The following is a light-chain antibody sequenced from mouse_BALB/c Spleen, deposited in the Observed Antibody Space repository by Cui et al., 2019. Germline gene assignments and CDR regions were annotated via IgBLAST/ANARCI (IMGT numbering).Light chain of an antibody. CDR3: LQYDEFPLT. J-gene: IGKJ5*01. CDR2: RAN. Sequence: DIKITQSPSSMYASPGERATITCKASQDINSYLSWFQQKPGKSPKTLIYRANRLVDGVPSRFSGSGSGQDYSLTISSLEYEDMGIYYCLQYDEFPLTFGAGTKLELK. V-gene: IGKV14-111*01. CDR1: QDINSY.